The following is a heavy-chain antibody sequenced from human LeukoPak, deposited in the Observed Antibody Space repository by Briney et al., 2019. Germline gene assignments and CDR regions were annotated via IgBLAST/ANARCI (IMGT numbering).Heavy chain of an antibody. CDR1: GFIVSSNY. J-gene: IGHJ4*02. V-gene: IGHV3-53*01. CDR2: IYYGGST. D-gene: IGHD6-13*01. Sequence: GGSLRLSCAASGFIVSSNYMNWVRQAPGKGLEWVSVIYYGGSTYYADSVKGRFTISRDNSKNTLYLQMNSLRAEDTAVYYCARTYSSSSYSPFDYWGQGTLVTVSS. CDR3: ARTYSSSSYSPFDY.